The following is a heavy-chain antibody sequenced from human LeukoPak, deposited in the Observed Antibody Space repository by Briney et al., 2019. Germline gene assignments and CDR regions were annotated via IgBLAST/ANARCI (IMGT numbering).Heavy chain of an antibody. CDR1: GFTVSSNY. V-gene: IGHV3-30*03. Sequence: SGGSLRLSCAASGFTVSSNYMSWVRQPPGKGLEWVALISHDGSDDYYGDSVKGRFTISRDNSQNTLFLQMNSLGPEDTALYYCVAPSTVPSNWETLEYWGHGTLVTVS. CDR2: ISHDGSDD. D-gene: IGHD7-27*01. CDR3: VAPSTVPSNWETLEY. J-gene: IGHJ4*01.